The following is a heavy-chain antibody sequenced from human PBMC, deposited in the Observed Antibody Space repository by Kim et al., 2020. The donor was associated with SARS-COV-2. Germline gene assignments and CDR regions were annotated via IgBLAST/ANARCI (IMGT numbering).Heavy chain of an antibody. CDR2: IIQGGSET. V-gene: IGHV3-7*01. CDR3: ARDLGGRVPDS. Sequence: GGSLRLSCAASGFTFSSYWMRWVRQAPGKGLDWVAIIIQGGSETYYVESVKGRFTISRDNAKNSLYLQMNSLSAEDTAVYYCARDLGGRVPDSWGQGTLVPVSS. D-gene: IGHD1-26*01. CDR1: GFTFSSYW. J-gene: IGHJ4*02.